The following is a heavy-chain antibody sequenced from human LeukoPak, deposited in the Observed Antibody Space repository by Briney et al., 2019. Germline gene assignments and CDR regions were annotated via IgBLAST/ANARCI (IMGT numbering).Heavy chain of an antibody. CDR3: ARVFDS. V-gene: IGHV4-39*07. CDR2: IFYTGKT. CDR1: GGSVYTSDYY. Sequence: SGTLSLTCTGSGGSVYTSDYYWGWVRQPPGKGPEWIGDIFYTGKTNYNPSLKSRVSISIDTSKNQFSLKLTSVTAADTAVYYCARVFDSWGQGTLVTVSS. J-gene: IGHJ4*02.